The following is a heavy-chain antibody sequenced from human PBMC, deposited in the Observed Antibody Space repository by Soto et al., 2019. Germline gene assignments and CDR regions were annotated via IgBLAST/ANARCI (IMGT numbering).Heavy chain of an antibody. D-gene: IGHD2-15*01. CDR2: IYYTGNT. J-gene: IGHJ4*02. CDR1: GGSISSNGHY. CDR3: AREQWGYDS. V-gene: IGHV4-31*01. Sequence: QVQLQESGPELVKPSQTLSLTCTVSGGSISSNGHYWTWIRQHPGKGLEWIAYIYYTGNTYYNPSXKXPXSXXVDTSKNQFSLNLRSVTAADTAVYYCAREQWGYDSWGQGTLVTVSS.